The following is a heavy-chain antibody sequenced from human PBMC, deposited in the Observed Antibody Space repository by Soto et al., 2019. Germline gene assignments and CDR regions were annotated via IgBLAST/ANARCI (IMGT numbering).Heavy chain of an antibody. CDR1: GGSISSGGYS. V-gene: IGHV4-30-2*01. CDR3: ARGDSSGYTFYYYGKDV. CDR2: ISHSGST. D-gene: IGHD3-22*01. Sequence: TLSLTCAVSGGSISSGGYSWSWIRQPPGKGLEWIGYISHSGSTFYNTFLKSRVTISVDRSKNQFSLKLTSVTAADTAVYYCARGDSSGYTFYYYGKDVWGQGTTVTVSS. J-gene: IGHJ6*02.